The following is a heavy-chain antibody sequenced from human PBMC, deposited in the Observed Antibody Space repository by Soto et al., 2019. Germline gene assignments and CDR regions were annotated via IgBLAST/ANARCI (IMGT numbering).Heavy chain of an antibody. CDR1: GGSFSAYY. CDR2: INHSGGT. J-gene: IGHJ5*02. CDR3: AREEVAGTNWFDP. Sequence: SETLSLTCAVSGGSFSAYYWSWIRQPPGNGLEWIGKINHSGGTNYNPSLKSRVTISVETSKNQFSLNLTSVTAADTALYYCAREEVAGTNWFDPWGQGPLVTVSS. V-gene: IGHV4-34*01. D-gene: IGHD2-15*01.